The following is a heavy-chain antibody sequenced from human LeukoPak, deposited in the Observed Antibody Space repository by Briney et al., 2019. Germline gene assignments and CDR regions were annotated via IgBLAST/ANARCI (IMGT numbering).Heavy chain of an antibody. CDR2: INHSGST. CDR3: ARRWLRYRPLNDAFDI. V-gene: IGHV4-34*01. CDR1: GYSISNGYY. Sequence: SETLFLTCTVSGYSISNGYYWSWIRQPPGKGLEWIGEINHSGSTNYNPSLKSRVTISVDTSKNQFSLKLSSVTAADTAVYYCARRWLRYRPLNDAFDIWGQGTMVTVSS. J-gene: IGHJ3*02. D-gene: IGHD5-12*01.